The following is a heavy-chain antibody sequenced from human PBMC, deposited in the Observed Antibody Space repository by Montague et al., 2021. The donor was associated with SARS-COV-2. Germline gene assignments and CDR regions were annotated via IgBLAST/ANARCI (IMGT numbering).Heavy chain of an antibody. Sequence: SETLSLTCTVSGGSISGYYWSWIRQPPGKGLEWIGYIYYTGSTNYNPSFYSRASMSVDTSKNQFSLKLSSVTAADTAVYYSWGGVGAPYYYYGMDVWGQGTTVTVSS. CDR2: IYYTGST. CDR1: GGSISGYY. V-gene: IGHV4-59*08. D-gene: IGHD1-26*01. CDR3: WGGVGAPYYYYGMDV. J-gene: IGHJ6*02.